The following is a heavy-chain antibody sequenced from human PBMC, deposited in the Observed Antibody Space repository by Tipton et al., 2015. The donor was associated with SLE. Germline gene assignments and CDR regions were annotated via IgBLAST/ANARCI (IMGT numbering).Heavy chain of an antibody. J-gene: IGHJ6*03. CDR1: GFTVSGIY. D-gene: IGHD1-1*01. Sequence: GSLRLSCVASGFTVSGIYLTWVRQAPGKGLQWVSVISPGGSAYYADSVKGRFTISRDNAKNTLYLQMNSLRAEDTAVYYCAREWPGYYYYMDVWGKGTTVTVSS. V-gene: IGHV3-53*01. CDR2: ISPGGSA. CDR3: AREWPGYYYYMDV.